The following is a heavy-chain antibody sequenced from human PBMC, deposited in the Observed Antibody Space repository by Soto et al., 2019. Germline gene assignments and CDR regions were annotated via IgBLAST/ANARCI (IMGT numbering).Heavy chain of an antibody. V-gene: IGHV3-53*02. CDR3: AGAPMVTDGFDY. CDR1: GFTVSSNY. Sequence: EVQLVETGGGLIQPGGSLRLSCAASGFTVSSNYMSWVRQAPGKGLEWVSVIYSGGSTHYADSVKGRFTISRDTSKNTLYLQMNSLRAEDTAVYYCAGAPMVTDGFDYRGQGTLVTVSS. J-gene: IGHJ4*02. D-gene: IGHD5-18*01. CDR2: IYSGGST.